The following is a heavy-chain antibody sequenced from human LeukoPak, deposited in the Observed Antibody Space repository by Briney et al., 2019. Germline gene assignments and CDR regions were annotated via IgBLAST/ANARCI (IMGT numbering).Heavy chain of an antibody. V-gene: IGHV3-48*03. Sequence: GGSLRLSCAASGFTFSSYEMNWVRQAPGKGLEGVSYISSSGSTIYYADSVKGRFTISRDNAKNSLYLQMNSLRAEDTAVYYCARVEDSSGWYYYYMDVWGKGTTVTVSS. D-gene: IGHD6-19*01. J-gene: IGHJ6*03. CDR2: ISSSGSTI. CDR3: ARVEDSSGWYYYYMDV. CDR1: GFTFSSYE.